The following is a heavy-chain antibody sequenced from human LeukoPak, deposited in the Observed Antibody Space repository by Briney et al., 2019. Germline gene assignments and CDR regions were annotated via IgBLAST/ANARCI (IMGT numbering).Heavy chain of an antibody. CDR2: INPSGGST. V-gene: IGHV1-46*01. CDR1: GGTFSSYA. Sequence: EASVKVSCKASGGTFSSYAISWVRQAPGQGLEWMGIINPSGGSTSYAQKFQGRVTMTRDTSTSTVYMELSSLRSEDTAVYYCASDSPKDIVLSDYYYYGMDVWGQGTTVTVSS. D-gene: IGHD2-8*01. CDR3: ASDSPKDIVLSDYYYYGMDV. J-gene: IGHJ6*02.